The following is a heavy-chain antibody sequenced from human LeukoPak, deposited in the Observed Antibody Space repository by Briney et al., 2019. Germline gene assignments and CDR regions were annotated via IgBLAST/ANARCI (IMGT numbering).Heavy chain of an antibody. Sequence: PGGSLRLSCAASGFTFNNYDMQWVRQAPGKGLEWVAGIWYDGSNKYYADSVKGRFTISRDNSKNTLYLQTNNLRAEDTAVYYCARKFGTYFDYWGRGTLVSVSS. D-gene: IGHD3-16*01. CDR2: IWYDGSNK. J-gene: IGHJ4*02. CDR1: GFTFNNYD. CDR3: ARKFGTYFDY. V-gene: IGHV3-33*01.